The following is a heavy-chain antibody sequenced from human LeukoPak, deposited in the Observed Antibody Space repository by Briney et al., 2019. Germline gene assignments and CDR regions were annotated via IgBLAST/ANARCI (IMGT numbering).Heavy chain of an antibody. CDR2: INEDGYEK. CDR1: GFPLTTYW. V-gene: IGHV3-7*03. CDR3: AKDPGDKDIDRWFDP. J-gene: IGHJ5*02. D-gene: IGHD7-27*01. Sequence: PGGSLRLSCAATGFPLTTYWMSWVRQAPGKGLEWVANINEDGYEKYYVGSVKGRFTISRGNAKNSLYLHMSGLRVEDTAVYYCAKDPGDKDIDRWFDPWGQGTLVTVSS.